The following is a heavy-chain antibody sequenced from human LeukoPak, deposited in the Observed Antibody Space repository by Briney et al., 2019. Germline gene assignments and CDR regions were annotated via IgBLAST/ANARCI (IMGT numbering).Heavy chain of an antibody. J-gene: IGHJ4*02. CDR2: ISYDGSNK. CDR3: AKAGSVGQLISFFDY. CDR1: GFTFSGYD. V-gene: IGHV3-30*18. Sequence: GRSLRLSCAASGFTFSGYDMHWVRQAPGKGLEWVAVISYDGSNKYYADSVKGRFTISRDNSKNTLSLQMNSLRAEDTAVYYCAKAGSVGQLISFFDYWGQGTLVTVSS. D-gene: IGHD3-10*01.